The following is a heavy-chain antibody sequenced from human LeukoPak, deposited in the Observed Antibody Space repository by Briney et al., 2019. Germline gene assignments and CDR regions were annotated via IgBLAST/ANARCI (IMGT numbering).Heavy chain of an antibody. CDR3: AKDYDFWSGYPGGAFDI. CDR2: ISGSGGST. D-gene: IGHD3-3*01. J-gene: IGHJ3*02. CDR1: GFTFSSYA. V-gene: IGHV3-23*01. Sequence: PGGSLRLSCAASGFTFSSYAMSWVRQAPGKGLEWVSAISGSGGSTYYADSVKGRFTISRDNSKNTLYLQMNSLRAEDTAVYYCAKDYDFWSGYPGGAFDIWGQGTMVTVSS.